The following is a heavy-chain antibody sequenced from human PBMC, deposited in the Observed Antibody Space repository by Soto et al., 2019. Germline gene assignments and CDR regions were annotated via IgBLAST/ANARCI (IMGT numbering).Heavy chain of an antibody. D-gene: IGHD1-26*01. J-gene: IGHJ4*02. CDR2: IIPIFGTA. V-gene: IGHV1-69*12. Sequence: QVQLVQSGAEVKKPGSSLKVSCKASGGTFSSYAISWVRQAPGQGLEWMGGIIPIFGTADYAQKFQGRVTIAADESTSTAYMELSSLRSEDTAVYYCARVGPGVYSSFDYWGQGTLVTVSS. CDR1: GGTFSSYA. CDR3: ARVGPGVYSSFDY.